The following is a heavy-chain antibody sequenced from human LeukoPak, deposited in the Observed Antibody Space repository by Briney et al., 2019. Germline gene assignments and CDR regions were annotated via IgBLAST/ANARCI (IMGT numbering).Heavy chain of an antibody. D-gene: IGHD3-3*01. CDR2: ISYSGST. Sequence: SETLSLTCTVSGGSISSYYWSWIRQPPGKGLEWIGYISYSGSTNYNPSLKSRVTISVDTSKNQFSLKLSSVTAADTAVYYCARDQRYYYDFWSGYVNWFDPWGQGTLVTVSS. CDR3: ARDQRYYYDFWSGYVNWFDP. V-gene: IGHV4-59*01. CDR1: GGSISSYY. J-gene: IGHJ5*02.